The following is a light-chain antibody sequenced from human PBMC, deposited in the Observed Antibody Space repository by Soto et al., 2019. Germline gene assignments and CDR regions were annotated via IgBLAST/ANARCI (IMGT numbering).Light chain of an antibody. CDR2: DVA. V-gene: IGLV2-14*03. CDR1: SSDVGGSNF. J-gene: IGLJ1*01. Sequence: QSALTQPASVSDSPGQSITISCTGTSSDVGGSNFVSWYQQHPGKPPKLIIYDVANRPSGVSNRFSGSKSDSTASLIISRLQTEDEADYYCVSYTSSTTYVFGTGTKLTVL. CDR3: VSYTSSTTYV.